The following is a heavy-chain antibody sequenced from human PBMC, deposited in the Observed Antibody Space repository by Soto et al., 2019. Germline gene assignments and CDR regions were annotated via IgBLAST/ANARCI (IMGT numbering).Heavy chain of an antibody. D-gene: IGHD2-21*02. V-gene: IGHV4-61*01. Sequence: PSETLSLTCTVSGGSVSSGSYYWSWIRQPPGKGLEWIGYIYYSGSTNYNPSLKSRVTISVDTSKNQFSLKLSSVTAADTAVYYCAREGGGVAYCGGDCFTLDYWGQGTLVTVSS. CDR1: GGSVSSGSYY. CDR2: IYYSGST. CDR3: AREGGGVAYCGGDCFTLDY. J-gene: IGHJ4*02.